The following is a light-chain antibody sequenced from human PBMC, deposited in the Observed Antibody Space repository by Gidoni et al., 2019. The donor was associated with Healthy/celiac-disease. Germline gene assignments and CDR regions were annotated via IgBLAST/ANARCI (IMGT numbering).Light chain of an antibody. J-gene: IGKJ2*03. V-gene: IGKV4-1*01. CDR3: QQYYSTPYG. CDR1: QSVLYSSNNKNY. CDR2: WAS. Sequence: DIVMTQSPDSLAVSLGERATINCKSSQSVLYSSNNKNYLAWYQQKPGQPPKLLIYWASTRESGVPDRFSGSGSGTDFTLTIISLQAEDVAVYYCQQYYSTPYGFGQGTKLEIK.